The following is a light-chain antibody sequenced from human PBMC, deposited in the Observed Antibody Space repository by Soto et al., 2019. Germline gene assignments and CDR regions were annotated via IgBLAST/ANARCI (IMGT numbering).Light chain of an antibody. CDR3: QQYGRSPLT. V-gene: IGKV3-20*01. CDR1: QSFSGSY. Sequence: EIVLTQSPGTLSLSPGERATLSCRASQSFSGSYLAWYQQKAGQAPRPLIYGASSRATGIPDRFSGSGSGTDFTLTISRLEPEDFAVYYCQQYGRSPLTFGPGTKVDIK. J-gene: IGKJ3*01. CDR2: GAS.